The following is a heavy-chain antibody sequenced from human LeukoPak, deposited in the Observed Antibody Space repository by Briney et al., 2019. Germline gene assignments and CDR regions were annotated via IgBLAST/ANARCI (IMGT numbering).Heavy chain of an antibody. V-gene: IGHV6-1*01. J-gene: IGHJ5*02. Sequence: SQTLSLTCAISGDSVSSNSAAWNWIRQSPSRGLGWLGRTHYRSKWYNDYAVSVKSRITIKPDTSKNQFSLQLNSVTPEDTAVYYCAREGGPLNWFDPWGQGTLVTVSS. D-gene: IGHD1-26*01. CDR3: AREGGPLNWFDP. CDR1: GDSVSSNSAA. CDR2: THYRSKWYN.